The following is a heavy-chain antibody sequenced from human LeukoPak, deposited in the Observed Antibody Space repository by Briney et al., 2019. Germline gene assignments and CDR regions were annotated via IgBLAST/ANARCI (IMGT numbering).Heavy chain of an antibody. Sequence: GGSLRLSCAASGFTVNSNYMSWVRQAPGKGLEWVSVIYRGGTTYYTDSVKGRFTISRDNSKNTLHLQMNSLRAEDTAVYYCATHYYDTSSYSIEYFQDWGQGTLVTVSS. J-gene: IGHJ1*01. CDR3: ATHYYDTSSYSIEYFQD. CDR2: IYRGGTT. D-gene: IGHD3-22*01. CDR1: GFTVNSNY. V-gene: IGHV3-53*01.